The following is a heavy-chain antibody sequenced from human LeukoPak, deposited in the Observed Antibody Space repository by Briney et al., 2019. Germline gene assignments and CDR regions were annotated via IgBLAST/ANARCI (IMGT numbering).Heavy chain of an antibody. D-gene: IGHD4-17*01. CDR2: IRIDGDT. J-gene: IGHJ4*02. CDR3: ARDARVGDPFDY. Sequence: GGSLRLSCAASGFTFSNYWMHWVRQAPGKGLVWVSRIRIDGDTSYADSVRGRFTISRDSSKNTLYLQMNSLRVEDTAVYYCARDARVGDPFDYWGQGTLVTVSS. CDR1: GFTFSNYW. V-gene: IGHV3-74*01.